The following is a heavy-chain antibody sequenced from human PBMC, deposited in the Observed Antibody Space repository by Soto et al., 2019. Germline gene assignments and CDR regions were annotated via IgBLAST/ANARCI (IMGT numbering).Heavy chain of an antibody. Sequence: GGSLRLSCAASGFTFSSCAMSWVRQAPGKGLEWVSAISGSGGSTYYADSVKGRFTISRDNSKNTLYLQMNSLRAEDTAVYYCAKIGSVPLGSPPGFSYFDYWGQGTLVTVSS. CDR1: GFTFSSCA. CDR2: ISGSGGST. V-gene: IGHV3-23*01. J-gene: IGHJ4*02. CDR3: AKIGSVPLGSPPGFSYFDY. D-gene: IGHD3-3*01.